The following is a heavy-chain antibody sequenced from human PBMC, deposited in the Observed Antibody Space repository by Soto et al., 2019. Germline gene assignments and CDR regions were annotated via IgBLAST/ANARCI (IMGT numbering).Heavy chain of an antibody. CDR1: GFTFSSYA. D-gene: IGHD2-15*01. J-gene: IGHJ6*03. CDR2: ISGSGGST. CDR3: TYCSGREPYYYYYMDV. V-gene: IGHV3-23*01. Sequence: EVQLLESGGGLVQPGGSLRLSCAASGFTFSSYAMSWVRQAPGKGLEWVSAISGSGGSTYYADSVKGRFTISRDNSKNTLYLQMNSLRAEDTAVYYGTYCSGREPYYYYYMDVWGKGTTVTVSS.